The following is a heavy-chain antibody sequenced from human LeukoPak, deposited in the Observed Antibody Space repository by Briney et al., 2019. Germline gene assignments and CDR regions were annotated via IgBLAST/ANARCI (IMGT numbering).Heavy chain of an antibody. J-gene: IGHJ4*02. CDR2: IKKDGSEK. D-gene: IGHD3-3*01. CDR3: ARDVQTYYDFWSGAPVDY. CDR1: GSTFSSYW. V-gene: IGHV3-7*01. Sequence: PGGSLRLSCAASGSTFSSYWMSWVRQAPGKGLEWVANIKKDGSEKYYVDSVKGRFTISRDNAKNSLYLQTNSLRAEDMAVYYCARDVQTYYDFWSGAPVDYWGQGTLVTVSS.